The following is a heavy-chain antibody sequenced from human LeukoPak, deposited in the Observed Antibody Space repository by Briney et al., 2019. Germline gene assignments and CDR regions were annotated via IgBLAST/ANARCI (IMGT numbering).Heavy chain of an antibody. Sequence: GGSLRLSCVVSGFTVSSYSMRWVRQAPGKGLEWVAVMSYDGINKYYADSVKGRFTISRDNSKNTLYLQMNSLRAEDTAVYYCAKDGVRPDFGDYYSADFWGQGTLVTVSS. CDR1: GFTVSSYS. CDR3: AKDGVRPDFGDYYSADF. V-gene: IGHV3-30-3*01. J-gene: IGHJ4*02. D-gene: IGHD4-17*01. CDR2: MSYDGINK.